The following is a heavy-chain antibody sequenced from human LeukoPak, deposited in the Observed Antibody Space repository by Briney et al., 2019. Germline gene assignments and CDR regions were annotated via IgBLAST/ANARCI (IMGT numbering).Heavy chain of an antibody. J-gene: IGHJ5*02. V-gene: IGHV3-48*01. D-gene: IGHD2-2*01. CDR2: ISSSSSTI. CDR3: ARDLRLKYYQGFDP. Sequence: AGGSLRLSCAASGFTFSSYSMNWVRQAPGKGLKWVSYISSSSSTIYYADSVKGRFTISRDNAKNSLYLQMNSLRAEDTAVYYCARDLRLKYYQGFDPWGQGTLVTVFS. CDR1: GFTFSSYS.